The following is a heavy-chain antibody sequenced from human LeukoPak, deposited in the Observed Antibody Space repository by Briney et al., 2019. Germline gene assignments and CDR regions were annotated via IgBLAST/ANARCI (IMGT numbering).Heavy chain of an antibody. D-gene: IGHD2-2*01. Sequence: SETLSLTCAVYGGSFSGYYWSWIRQPPGKGLEWIGEINHSGCTNYNPSLKSRVTISVDTSKNQFSLKLSSVTAADTAVYYCARGSQLLYFDYWGQGTLVTVSS. V-gene: IGHV4-34*01. CDR3: ARGSQLLYFDY. CDR2: INHSGCT. CDR1: GGSFSGYY. J-gene: IGHJ4*02.